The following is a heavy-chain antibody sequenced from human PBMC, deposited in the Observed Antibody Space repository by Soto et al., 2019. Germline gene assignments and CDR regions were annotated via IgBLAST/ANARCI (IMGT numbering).Heavy chain of an antibody. V-gene: IGHV3-23*01. D-gene: IGHD6-19*01. J-gene: IGHJ4*02. CDR2: IIGHNGRT. CDR1: GFTFDNFA. Sequence: HPGGSLRLSCTTSGFTFDNFAMSWVRQAPGRGLEWVSAIIGHNGRTYYADSVTGRFTISKDNSDKTLYLQMNSLRVEDTAIYYCTKGAWLDDFCGQGVLVTVSS. CDR3: TKGAWLDDF.